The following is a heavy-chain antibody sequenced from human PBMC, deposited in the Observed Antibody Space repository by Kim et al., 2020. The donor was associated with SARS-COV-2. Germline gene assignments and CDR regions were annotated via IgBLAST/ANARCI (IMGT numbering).Heavy chain of an antibody. D-gene: IGHD1-26*01. Sequence: GGSLRLSCAASGFTFDDYAMHWVRQAPGKGLEWVSGISWNSGSIGYADSVKGRFTISRDNAKNSLYLHMNSLRAEDTALYYCAKDIGATSYYFDYWVQGT. CDR2: ISWNSGSI. CDR3: AKDIGATSYYFDY. CDR1: GFTFDDYA. J-gene: IGHJ4*02. V-gene: IGHV3-9*01.